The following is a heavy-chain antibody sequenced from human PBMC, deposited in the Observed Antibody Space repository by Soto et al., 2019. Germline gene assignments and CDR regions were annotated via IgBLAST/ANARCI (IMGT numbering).Heavy chain of an antibody. CDR3: ARERGSGWTFDY. D-gene: IGHD6-19*01. CDR1: GFTFSTYS. V-gene: IGHV3-48*01. J-gene: IGHJ4*02. Sequence: PGGSLRLSCAASGFTFSTYSMNWFRQAPGKGLEWVSSISSSSTIYYADSVKGRFTISRDNVQNSLYLQMHSLRAEDTAVYYCARERGSGWTFDYWGQGTLVTV. CDR2: ISSSSTI.